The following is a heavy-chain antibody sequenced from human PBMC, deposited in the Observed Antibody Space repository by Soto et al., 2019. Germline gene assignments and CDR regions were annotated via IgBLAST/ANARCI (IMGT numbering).Heavy chain of an antibody. CDR3: ARSIERITIFGVVLTYYYYYGMDV. V-gene: IGHV1-69*13. CDR1: GGTFSSYA. Sequence: SVKVSCKASGGTFSSYAISWVRQAPGQGLEWMGGIIPIFGTANYAQKFQGRVTITADESTGTAYMELSSLRSEDTAVYYCARSIERITIFGVVLTYYYYYGMDVWGQGTTVTVSS. CDR2: IIPIFGTA. D-gene: IGHD3-3*01. J-gene: IGHJ6*02.